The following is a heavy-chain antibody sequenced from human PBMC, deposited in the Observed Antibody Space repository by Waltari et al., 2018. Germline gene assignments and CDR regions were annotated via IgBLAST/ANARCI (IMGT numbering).Heavy chain of an antibody. D-gene: IGHD3-10*01. Sequence: QLQLQESGPGLVKPSETLSLICTVSGGSISGAYYWDWIRQSPGTGLEWIGDVSSGGKTNYNPSLKSRVTRATDTSKNQFSLRLSSVTAADTAVYYCARHRGVHTGYPGLDPWGQGTLVTVSS. CDR2: VSSGGKT. V-gene: IGHV4-39*01. CDR3: ARHRGVHTGYPGLDP. J-gene: IGHJ5*02. CDR1: GGSISGAYY.